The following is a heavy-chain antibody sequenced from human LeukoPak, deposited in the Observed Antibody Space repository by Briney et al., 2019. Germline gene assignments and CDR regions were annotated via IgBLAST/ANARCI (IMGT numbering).Heavy chain of an antibody. CDR2: IYYSGST. CDR1: GGSISSYY. CDR3: ARCIAVAGYYYYMDV. Sequence: PSETLSLTCTVSGGSISSYYWSWIRQPPGKGLEWIGYIYYSGSTNYNPSLKSRVTISVDTSKNQFSLKLSSVTAADTAVYYCARCIAVAGYYYYMDVWGKGTTVTVSS. J-gene: IGHJ6*03. V-gene: IGHV4-59*12. D-gene: IGHD6-19*01.